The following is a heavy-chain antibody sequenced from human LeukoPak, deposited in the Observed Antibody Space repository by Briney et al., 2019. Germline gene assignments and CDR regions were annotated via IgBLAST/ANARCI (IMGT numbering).Heavy chain of an antibody. Sequence: ASVKVSCKASGGTFSSYAISWVRQAPGQGLEWMGWINPNSGGTNYAQKFQGRVTMTRDTSISTAYMELSRLRSDDTAVYYCARDRSRAYCGGDCYSSVDPWGQGTLVTVSS. CDR1: GGTFSSYA. CDR3: ARDRSRAYCGGDCYSSVDP. V-gene: IGHV1-2*02. CDR2: INPNSGGT. J-gene: IGHJ5*02. D-gene: IGHD2-21*02.